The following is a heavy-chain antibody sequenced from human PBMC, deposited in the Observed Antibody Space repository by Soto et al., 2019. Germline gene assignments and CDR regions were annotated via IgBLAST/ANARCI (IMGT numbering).Heavy chain of an antibody. CDR2: IYYSGST. Sequence: PSETLSLTCTVSGGSVSSGSYYWSWIRQPPGKGLEWIGYIYYSGSTNYNPSLKSRVTISVDTSKNQFSLKLSSVTAADTAVYYCAREPSTVTTFDYWGQGTLVTVSS. CDR3: AREPSTVTTFDY. D-gene: IGHD4-17*01. V-gene: IGHV4-61*01. CDR1: GGSVSSGSYY. J-gene: IGHJ4*02.